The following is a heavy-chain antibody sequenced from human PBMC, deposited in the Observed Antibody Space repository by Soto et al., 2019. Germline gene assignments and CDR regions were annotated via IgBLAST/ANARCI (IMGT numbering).Heavy chain of an antibody. J-gene: IGHJ4*02. Sequence: EVQLVESGGGLVQPGGSLRLSCVASGFTFSNYWIHWVRQAPGKGLVWASRINGDGSSTNYADSVKGQFTISRDNAKNTVYLQMNRLRVDDTAVYYCARGARNYYYFDCWGQGTLVTVSS. CDR1: GFTFSNYW. D-gene: IGHD1-7*01. CDR2: INGDGSST. CDR3: ARGARNYYYFDC. V-gene: IGHV3-74*01.